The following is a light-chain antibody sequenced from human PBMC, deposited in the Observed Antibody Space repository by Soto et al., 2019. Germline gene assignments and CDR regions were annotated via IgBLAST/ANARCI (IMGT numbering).Light chain of an antibody. CDR1: QSLTND. CDR2: RAS. J-gene: IGKJ5*01. V-gene: IGKV3-15*01. Sequence: IVMNQSPATLSAYQGRTATLSCRTSQSLTNDLALAWYQQKPGQAPRLLMYRASTRATDVPDRFSGSGSGTELTLTISSLQFEDFAIYFCRQYSSWLLTFGQGTRLEIK. CDR3: RQYSSWLLT.